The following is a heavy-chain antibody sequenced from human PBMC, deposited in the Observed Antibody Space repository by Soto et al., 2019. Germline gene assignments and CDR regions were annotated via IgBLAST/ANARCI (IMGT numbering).Heavy chain of an antibody. J-gene: IGHJ6*02. Sequence: SETLSLTCTVSGGSISSYYWSWIRQPPGKGLEWIGYIYYSASTNYSPSLKSRVTISVDTSKNQFSLKLNSVTAADTAVYYCARDLWGYCGADCYPLDAWGHGTTVTVS. D-gene: IGHD2-21*02. V-gene: IGHV4-59*01. CDR2: IYYSAST. CDR1: GGSISSYY. CDR3: ARDLWGYCGADCYPLDA.